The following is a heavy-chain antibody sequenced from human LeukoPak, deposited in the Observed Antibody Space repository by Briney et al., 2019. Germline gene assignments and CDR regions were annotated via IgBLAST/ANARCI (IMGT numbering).Heavy chain of an antibody. D-gene: IGHD6-6*01. CDR3: ASGGQLVRRYDY. CDR1: GGSFSGYY. J-gene: IGHJ4*02. CDR2: INHSGST. Sequence: SETLSLTCAVYGGSFSGYYWSWIRQPPGKGLEWIGEINHSGSTNYNPSLKSRVTISVDTSKNQFSLKLSSVTAADTAVYYCASGGQLVRRYDYWGQGALVTVSS. V-gene: IGHV4-34*01.